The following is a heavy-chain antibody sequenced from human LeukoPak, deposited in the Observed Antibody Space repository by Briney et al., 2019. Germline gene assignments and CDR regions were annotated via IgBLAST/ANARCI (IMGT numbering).Heavy chain of an antibody. CDR3: ASSSGYYFADHFDY. V-gene: IGHV1-69*05. J-gene: IGHJ4*02. Sequence: SVKVSCKASGGTFSSYAISWVRQAPGQGLEWMGRIIPIFGTANYAQKFQGRVTITTDESTSTAYMELSSLRSEDTAVYYCASSSGYYFADHFDYWGQGTLVTVSS. D-gene: IGHD3-22*01. CDR2: IIPIFGTA. CDR1: GGTFSSYA.